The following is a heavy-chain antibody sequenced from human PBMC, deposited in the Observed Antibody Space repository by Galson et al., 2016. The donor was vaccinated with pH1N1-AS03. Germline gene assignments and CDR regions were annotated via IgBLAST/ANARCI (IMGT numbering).Heavy chain of an antibody. CDR2: MYPANFDT. CDR1: AYTFANYW. CDR3: ARRTSVTGREFDS. V-gene: IGHV5-51*01. Sequence: QSGAEVKKPGESLKISCKASAYTFANYWIVWVRQMPGKGLEWMGIMYPANFDTRYSPSFQGHVTISADTSINTAYLQWSSLRASDTAMYYCARRTSVTGREFDSWGQGTLVTVSS. J-gene: IGHJ5*01. D-gene: IGHD6-19*01.